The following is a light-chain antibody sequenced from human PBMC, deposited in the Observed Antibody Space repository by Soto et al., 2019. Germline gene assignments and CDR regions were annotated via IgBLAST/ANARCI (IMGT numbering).Light chain of an antibody. CDR2: WAS. Sequence: DIVMTQSPDSLAVSLGERATINCKSSQNILYSSNNKNYLAWYQQKPGQPPKLLIYWASTRESGVPDRFSGSGSGTDFTLTISSLQAEDVAVYYCQQYYGSSGTFGQGTKVGIK. V-gene: IGKV4-1*01. J-gene: IGKJ1*01. CDR3: QQYYGSSGT. CDR1: QNILYSSNNKNY.